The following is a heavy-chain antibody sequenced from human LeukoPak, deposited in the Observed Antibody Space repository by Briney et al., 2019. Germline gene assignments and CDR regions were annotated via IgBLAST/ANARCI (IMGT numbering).Heavy chain of an antibody. Sequence: GGSLRLSCAASGFTFSDHYMDWVRQAPGKGLEWVGRTRNKAQSYTTEYAASVKGRFTISRDGSKSSLFLQMKSLKTEDTAVYYCARVTTLTDYYYDYWGQGTLVTVSS. J-gene: IGHJ4*02. CDR2: TRNKAQSYTT. CDR1: GFTFSDHY. V-gene: IGHV3-72*01. D-gene: IGHD4-17*01. CDR3: ARVTTLTDYYYDY.